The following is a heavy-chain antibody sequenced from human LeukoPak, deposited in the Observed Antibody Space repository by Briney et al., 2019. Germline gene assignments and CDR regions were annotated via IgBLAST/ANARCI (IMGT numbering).Heavy chain of an antibody. Sequence: GASVKVSCKASGGTFNTYSITWVRQAPGQGLEWMGHIIPLFGTTKYAPKFQGRVTITADESATTGYMELSSLTSKDTAMYYCARDAETGADYFDSWGQGTLVTVSS. CDR2: IIPLFGTT. D-gene: IGHD1-1*01. J-gene: IGHJ4*02. CDR1: GGTFNTYS. CDR3: ARDAETGADYFDS. V-gene: IGHV1-69*13.